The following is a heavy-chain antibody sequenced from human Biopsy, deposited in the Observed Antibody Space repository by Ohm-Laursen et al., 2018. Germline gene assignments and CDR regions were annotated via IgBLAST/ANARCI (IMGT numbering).Heavy chain of an antibody. J-gene: IGHJ4*02. D-gene: IGHD6-19*01. CDR3: ARITGWYGDLYYFDY. V-gene: IGHV1-46*01. CDR1: GYSFTSYY. Sequence: SVKVSCKASGYSFTSYYMHWARQAPGQGLEWMGMINPSGSTTSYPQIFQGRVTMTRDTSKSTVYMELSSLRSADTAVYFCARITGWYGDLYYFDYWGQGTLVTVSS. CDR2: INPSGSTT.